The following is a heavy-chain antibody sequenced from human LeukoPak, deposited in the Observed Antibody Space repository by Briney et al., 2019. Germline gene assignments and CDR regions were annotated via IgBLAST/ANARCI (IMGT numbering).Heavy chain of an antibody. CDR1: GGTFSSYA. J-gene: IGHJ6*03. CDR2: IIPIFGTA. CDR3: ARVAGLSSGWQKYYYYYMDV. D-gene: IGHD6-19*01. Sequence: GSSVKVSCKASGGTFSSYAISWVRQAPGQGLEWMGGIIPIFGTANYAQKFQGRVTITTDESTSTAYMELGSLRSEDTAVYYCARVAGLSSGWQKYYYYYMDVWGKGTTVTVSS. V-gene: IGHV1-69*05.